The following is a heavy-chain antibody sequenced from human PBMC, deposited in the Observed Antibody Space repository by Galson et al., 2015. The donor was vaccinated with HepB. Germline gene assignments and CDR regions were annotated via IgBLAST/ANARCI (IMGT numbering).Heavy chain of an antibody. CDR1: GYTFTSYY. CDR2: INPSGGST. CDR3: AREVVEGTGDRDYYYYYMDV. Sequence: SVKVSCKASGYTFTSYYMHWVRQAPGQGLEWMGMINPSGGSTSYAQKFQGRVTMTRDTSTSTVYMGLSSLRSEDTAVYYCAREVVEGTGDRDYYYYYMDVWGKGTTVTVSS. D-gene: IGHD7-27*01. V-gene: IGHV1-46*01. J-gene: IGHJ6*03.